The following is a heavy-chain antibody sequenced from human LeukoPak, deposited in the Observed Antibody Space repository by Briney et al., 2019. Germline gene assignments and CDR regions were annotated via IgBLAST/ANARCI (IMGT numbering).Heavy chain of an antibody. Sequence: SETLSLTCAVYGGSFSGYYWSWIRQPPGKGLERIGEINHSGSTNYNPSLKSRVTISVDTSKNQFSLKLSSVTAADTAVYYCARGVTHDDFWSGYRYSPFYFDYWGQGTLVTVSS. CDR1: GGSFSGYY. J-gene: IGHJ4*02. D-gene: IGHD3-3*01. V-gene: IGHV4-34*01. CDR3: ARGVTHDDFWSGYRYSPFYFDY. CDR2: INHSGST.